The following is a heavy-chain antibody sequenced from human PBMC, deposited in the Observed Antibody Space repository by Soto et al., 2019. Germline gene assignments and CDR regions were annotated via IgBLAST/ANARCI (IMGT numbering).Heavy chain of an antibody. J-gene: IGHJ6*03. CDR2: IIPILGIA. CDR1: GGTFSSYT. Sequence: QVQLVQSGAEVKKPGSSVKVSCKASGGTFSSYTISWVRQAPGQGPEWMGRIIPILGIANYAQKFQGRVKITADKSTSTAYMELSSLRSEDTAVYYCARAGMVRGVIIAPYYYYYMDVWGKGTTVTVSS. CDR3: ARAGMVRGVIIAPYYYYYMDV. D-gene: IGHD3-10*01. V-gene: IGHV1-69*02.